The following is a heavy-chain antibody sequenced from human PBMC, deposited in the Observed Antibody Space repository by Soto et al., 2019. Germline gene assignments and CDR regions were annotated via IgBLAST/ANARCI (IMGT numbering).Heavy chain of an antibody. Sequence: QVQLVESGGGVVQPGRSLRLSCAASGFTFSNYGMHWVHQAPGKGLEWVAFISYDGSNKYYADSVKGRFTISRDNSKNTVYLEMNSLRAEDTAVYYCAKDKGYGRWYFDLWGRGTLVTVSS. J-gene: IGHJ2*01. D-gene: IGHD3-10*01. CDR1: GFTFSNYG. CDR3: AKDKGYGRWYFDL. CDR2: ISYDGSNK. V-gene: IGHV3-30*18.